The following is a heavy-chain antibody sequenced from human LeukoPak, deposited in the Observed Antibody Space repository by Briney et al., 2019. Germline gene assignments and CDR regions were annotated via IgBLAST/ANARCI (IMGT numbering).Heavy chain of an antibody. D-gene: IGHD1-14*01. CDR1: GYSISSGYY. CDR2: IYHSGST. V-gene: IGHV4-38-2*01. J-gene: IGHJ5*02. CDR3: ARAGGFDP. Sequence: SETLSLTCAVSGYSISSGYYWGWIRQPPGKGLEWIGSIYHSGSTYYNPSLKSRVTISVDTSKNQFSLKLSSVTAADTAVYYCARAGGFDPWGQGTLVTVCS.